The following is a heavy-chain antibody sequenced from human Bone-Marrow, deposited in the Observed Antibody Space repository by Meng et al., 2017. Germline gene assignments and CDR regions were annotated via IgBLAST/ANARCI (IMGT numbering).Heavy chain of an antibody. V-gene: IGHV1-69*13. J-gene: IGHJ4*02. D-gene: IGHD3-10*01. CDR3: ATYYYGSGSYYNWAYYFDY. CDR2: IIPIFGTA. CDR1: GYTFISYG. Sequence: SVKVSCKASGYTFISYGISWVRQAPGQGLEWMGGIIPIFGTANYAQKFQGRVTITADESTSTAYMELSSLRSEDTAVYYCATYYYGSGSYYNWAYYFDYWGQGTLVTVSS.